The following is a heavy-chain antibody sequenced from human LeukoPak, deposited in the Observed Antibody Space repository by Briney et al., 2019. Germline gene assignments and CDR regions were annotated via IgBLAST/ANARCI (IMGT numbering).Heavy chain of an antibody. J-gene: IGHJ4*02. CDR3: VRENKAVAAHYFDY. CDR1: GITVSDNY. CDR2: IYSGGST. V-gene: IGHV3-66*01. D-gene: IGHD6-19*01. Sequence: PGGSLRLSCAASGITVSDNYMSWVRLAPGKGLEWVSVIYSGGSTYYADSVKGRFTISRDNSKNTLYLQMNSLRAEDTAVYYCVRENKAVAAHYFDYWGQGTLVTVSS.